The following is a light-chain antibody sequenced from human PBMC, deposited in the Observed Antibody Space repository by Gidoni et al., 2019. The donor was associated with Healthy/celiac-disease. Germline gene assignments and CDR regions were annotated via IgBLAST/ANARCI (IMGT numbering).Light chain of an antibody. CDR3: HQYGG. CDR2: GAS. Sequence: EIVLTQSPGTLSLSPGERATLSCRASQSVSSSYLAWYQQKPGQAPRLLIYGASSRATGIPARFSGSGSGTDFPLTISRLEPEDFAVYYCHQYGGFGQGTKVEIK. V-gene: IGKV3-20*01. CDR1: QSVSSSY. J-gene: IGKJ1*01.